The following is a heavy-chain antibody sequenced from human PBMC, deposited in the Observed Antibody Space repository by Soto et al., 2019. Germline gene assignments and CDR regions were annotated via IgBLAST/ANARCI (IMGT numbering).Heavy chain of an antibody. CDR3: AGFGSAPYYYYGVDV. CDR2: VSGYNGNT. D-gene: IGHD3-10*01. CDR1: GYIFTNYD. Sequence: QVQLVQSETEVKKPGASVKVSCKASGYIFTNYDITWVRQAPGQGLEWMGWVSGYNGNTKYAQKFQDRVTMTTDTSTSTVNMEMRSLRSDDTAVYYCAGFGSAPYYYYGVDVWGQGTTVFVSS. J-gene: IGHJ6*02. V-gene: IGHV1-18*01.